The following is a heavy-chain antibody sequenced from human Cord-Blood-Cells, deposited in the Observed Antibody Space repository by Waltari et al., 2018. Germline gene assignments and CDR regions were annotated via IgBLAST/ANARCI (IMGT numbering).Heavy chain of an antibody. V-gene: IGHV4-34*01. Sequence: QVQLQQWGAGLLKPSETLSLTCAVYGGSFSGYYWSWIRQPPGKGLEWIGEINHRGGTNYNPSLKSRVTISVDTSKNQFSLKLSSVTAADTAVYYCARGTGVDFWSGYYAFDIWGQGTMVTVSS. D-gene: IGHD3-3*01. CDR1: GGSFSGYY. CDR3: ARGTGVDFWSGYYAFDI. J-gene: IGHJ3*02. CDR2: INHRGGT.